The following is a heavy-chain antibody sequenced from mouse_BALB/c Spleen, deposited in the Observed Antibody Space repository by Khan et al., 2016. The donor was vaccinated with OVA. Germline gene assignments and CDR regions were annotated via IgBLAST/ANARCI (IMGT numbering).Heavy chain of an antibody. CDR1: GFSLTGFG. J-gene: IGHJ3*01. CDR2: IWGDGST. CDR3: AREPRLGGFAY. Sequence: VQLQESGPGLVAPSQSLSITCTVSGFSLTGFGINWVRQPPGKGLEWLGMIWGDGSTDYNSALKSRLSISNDNSKSQVFLKMNSLQTDDTARYYCAREPRLGGFAYWGQGTLVTVSA. V-gene: IGHV2-6-7*01. D-gene: IGHD1-2*01.